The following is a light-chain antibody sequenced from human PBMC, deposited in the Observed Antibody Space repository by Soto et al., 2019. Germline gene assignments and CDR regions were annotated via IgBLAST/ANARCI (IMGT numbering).Light chain of an antibody. CDR1: SSDVDGYNY. Sequence: QSVLTQPASVSGSPGQSIAISCTGTSSDVDGYNYVSWYQHHPGKAPKLMIYDVSSRPSGVSNRFSGSKSGNTASLTISGLQAEDEADYYCSSYTSSSSYVFGTGTKVTVL. V-gene: IGLV2-14*03. CDR3: SSYTSSSSYV. J-gene: IGLJ1*01. CDR2: DVS.